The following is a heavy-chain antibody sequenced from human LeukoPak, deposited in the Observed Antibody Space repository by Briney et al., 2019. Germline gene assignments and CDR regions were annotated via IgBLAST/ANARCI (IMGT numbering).Heavy chain of an antibody. V-gene: IGHV1-24*01. CDR1: GYTLTELS. J-gene: IGHJ6*02. CDR2: FDPEGGET. D-gene: IGHD2-2*01. Sequence: ASVKVSCKVSGYTLTELSMHWVRQAPGKGLEWMGGFDPEGGETIYAQKFQGRVTMTEDTSTDTAYMELSSLRSEDTAVYYCATSPIVVVPAALLNYYGMDVWGQGTTVTVSS. CDR3: ATSPIVVVPAALLNYYGMDV.